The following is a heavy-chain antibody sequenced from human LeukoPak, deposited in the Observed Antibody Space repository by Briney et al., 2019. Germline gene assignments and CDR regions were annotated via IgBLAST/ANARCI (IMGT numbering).Heavy chain of an antibody. CDR1: GFSFSSYW. Sequence: GGSLRLSCEGSGFSFSSYWMTWVRQLPGKGPEWVANIRQDESERYFADSVKGRFTISRDNAKRSVYLHMSSLRAEDTALYYCARLSAYYYGSYFYYYMDVWGKGTTVTVSS. CDR2: IRQDESER. D-gene: IGHD3-10*01. V-gene: IGHV3-7*01. CDR3: ARLSAYYYGSYFYYYMDV. J-gene: IGHJ6*03.